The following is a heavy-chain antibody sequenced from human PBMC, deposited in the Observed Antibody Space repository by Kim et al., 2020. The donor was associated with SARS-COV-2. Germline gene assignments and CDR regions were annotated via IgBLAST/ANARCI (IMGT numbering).Heavy chain of an antibody. CDR3: AKGSRGQYYY. D-gene: IGHD2-15*01. J-gene: IGHJ4*02. Sequence: GGSLRLSCAASGFTFSNYAMTWVRQAPGKGLEWVSSTTDRGDRTFYADSVRGRFTISRDNSKNTLYLQLSSLRADDTAVYYCAKGSRGQYYYWGQGTLVTVSS. CDR2: TTDRGDRT. CDR1: GFTFSNYA. V-gene: IGHV3-23*01.